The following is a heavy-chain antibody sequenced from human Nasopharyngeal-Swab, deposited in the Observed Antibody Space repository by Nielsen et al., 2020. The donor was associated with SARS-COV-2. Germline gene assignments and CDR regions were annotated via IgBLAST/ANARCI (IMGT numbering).Heavy chain of an antibody. J-gene: IGHJ4*02. CDR1: GYTLRDFS. D-gene: IGHD6-13*01. V-gene: IGHV1-24*01. CDR3: ATVAAAGNLDY. Sequence: ASVKVSCKGSGYTLRDFSIHWVRQAPGRGFEWLGAFDHEDGEAIYAQQLQGRVSMTVDTSRDTAFLEVTSLRSEDTAVYFCATVAAAGNLDYWGPGTLISVSS. CDR2: FDHEDGEA.